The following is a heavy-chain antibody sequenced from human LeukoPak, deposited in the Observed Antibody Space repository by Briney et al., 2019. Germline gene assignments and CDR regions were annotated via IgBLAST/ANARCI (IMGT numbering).Heavy chain of an antibody. J-gene: IGHJ4*02. CDR1: GYTFTTYG. D-gene: IGHD1-26*01. V-gene: IGHV1-18*01. CDR3: AREQGGFDY. Sequence: ASVKVSCKASGYTFTTYGISCVRKATGQGLEWMGWISAYNGNTNYAQKVQGNVTMTTDTSKSTAYMELRSLRADDTAVYYCAREQGGFDYWGQGTLVTVSS. CDR2: ISAYNGNT.